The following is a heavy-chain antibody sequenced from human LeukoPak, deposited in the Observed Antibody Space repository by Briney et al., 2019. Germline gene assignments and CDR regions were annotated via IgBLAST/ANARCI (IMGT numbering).Heavy chain of an antibody. D-gene: IGHD6-6*01. CDR3: ARRRVVAARPHPFDY. CDR1: GGSFSGYY. V-gene: IGHV4-34*01. Sequence: PSETLSLTCAVYGGSFSGYYWSWIRQPPGKGLEWIGEINHSGSTNYNPSLKSRVTISVDTSKNQFSLKLSSVTAADTAVYYCARRRVVAARPHPFDYWGQGTLVTVSS. CDR2: INHSGST. J-gene: IGHJ4*02.